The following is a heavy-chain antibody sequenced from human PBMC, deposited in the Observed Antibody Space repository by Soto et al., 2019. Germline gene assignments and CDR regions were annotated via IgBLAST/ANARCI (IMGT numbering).Heavy chain of an antibody. D-gene: IGHD2-2*01. V-gene: IGHV1-18*01. CDR3: ARFFPGCSTSCYARNDY. Sequence: ASVKVSCKASGYTFTSYGISWVRPAPGQGLEWMGWISAYNGNTNYAQKLQGRVTMTTDTSTRTAYMELRSLRSDDTAVYYCARFFPGCSTSCYARNDYWGQRTLVTVSS. CDR1: GYTFTSYG. J-gene: IGHJ4*02. CDR2: ISAYNGNT.